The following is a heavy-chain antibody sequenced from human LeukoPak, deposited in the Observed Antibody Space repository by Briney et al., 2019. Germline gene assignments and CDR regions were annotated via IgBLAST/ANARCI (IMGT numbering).Heavy chain of an antibody. V-gene: IGHV3-23*01. CDR1: GFIVSSNY. CDR2: ISGSGSST. CDR3: ARPLYGSASPRIYGMDV. J-gene: IGHJ6*02. Sequence: GGSLRLSCVASGFIVSSNYMNWVRQAPGKGLEWVSGISGSGSSTYYADSVKGRFTISRDNSKNTLSLQVNSLRVEDTAVYYCARPLYGSASPRIYGMDVWGQGTTVTVSS. D-gene: IGHD3-10*01.